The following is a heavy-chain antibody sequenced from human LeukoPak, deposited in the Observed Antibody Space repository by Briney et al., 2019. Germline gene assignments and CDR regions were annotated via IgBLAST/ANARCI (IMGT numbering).Heavy chain of an antibody. D-gene: IGHD3-10*01. CDR3: AKDNGYGSGSPIDY. CDR2: ISWNSGSI. V-gene: IGHV3-9*01. Sequence: PGGSLRLSCAASGFTFDDYAMHWVRQAPGKGLEWVSGISWNSGSIGYADSVKGRFTISRDNAKNSLYLQMNSLRAEDTALYYCAKDNGYGSGSPIDYWGQGTLVTVSS. J-gene: IGHJ4*02. CDR1: GFTFDDYA.